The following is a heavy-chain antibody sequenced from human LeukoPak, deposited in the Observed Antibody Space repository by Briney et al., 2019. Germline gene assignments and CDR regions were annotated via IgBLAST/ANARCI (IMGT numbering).Heavy chain of an antibody. D-gene: IGHD3-10*01. J-gene: IGHJ4*02. CDR3: ASELAGIFDY. Sequence: SETLSLTCTVSGGSISSGSYYWSWIRQPAGKGLEWIGRIYTSGSTNYDPSLKSRVTISVDTSKNQFSLKLSSVTAADTAVYYCASELAGIFDYWGQGTLVTVSS. CDR1: GGSISSGSYY. V-gene: IGHV4-61*02. CDR2: IYTSGST.